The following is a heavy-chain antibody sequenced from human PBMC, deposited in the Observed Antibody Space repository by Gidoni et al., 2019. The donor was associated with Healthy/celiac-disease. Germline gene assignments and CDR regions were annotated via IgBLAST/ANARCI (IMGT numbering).Heavy chain of an antibody. CDR3: ARGHYDSSGYYWDY. CDR1: GGSIRSGGYY. J-gene: IGHJ4*02. Sequence: QVQLQESGPGLVKPSQTLSLTCTFSGGSIRSGGYYWSWIRQHPGKGLEWIGYIYYSGSTYYNPSLKSRVTISVDTSKNQFSLKLSSVTAADTAVYYCARGHYDSSGYYWDYWGQGTLVTVSS. D-gene: IGHD3-22*01. CDR2: IYYSGST. V-gene: IGHV4-31*03.